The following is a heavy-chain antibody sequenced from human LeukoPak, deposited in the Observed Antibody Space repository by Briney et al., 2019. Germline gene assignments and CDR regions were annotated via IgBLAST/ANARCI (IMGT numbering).Heavy chain of an antibody. V-gene: IGHV3-15*01. CDR3: TSLEGSGTPGPFDI. J-gene: IGHJ3*02. D-gene: IGHD3-10*01. Sequence: GGSLRLSCAASGFTFSNAWMSWVRQAPGKGLEWVGRIKSKTDGGTTDYAAPVKGRFTISRDDSKNTLYLQMNSLKTEDTAVYYCTSLEGSGTPGPFDIWGQGTMVTVSS. CDR1: GFTFSNAW. CDR2: IKSKTDGGTT.